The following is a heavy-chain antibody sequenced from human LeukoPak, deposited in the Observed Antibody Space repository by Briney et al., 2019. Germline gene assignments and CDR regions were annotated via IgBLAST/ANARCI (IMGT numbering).Heavy chain of an antibody. CDR1: GYTFTGYY. CDR3: ARENNSGWYRKAAFDY. Sequence: RASVKVSCKASGYTFTGYYIHWVRQAPGQGLEWMGWINPNGGGTNYAQSFQGRVTMTRDTSISTAYMELSRLRSDDTAIYYCARENNSGWYRKAAFDYWGQGTLVTVTS. CDR2: INPNGGGT. J-gene: IGHJ4*02. V-gene: IGHV1-2*02. D-gene: IGHD6-19*01.